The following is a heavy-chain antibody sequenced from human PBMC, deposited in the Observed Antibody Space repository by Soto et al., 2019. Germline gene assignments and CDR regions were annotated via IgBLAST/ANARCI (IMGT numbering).Heavy chain of an antibody. Sequence: PSVTPSRTCTVPGDSVISPTKCWSWIRQPPGKALEWIAYLCYNGSTNYNPSLKSRVTISRDTSKNQFSLKMTSVTAEDTAVYYCARSAGGSGWLGGQRTLVTVSS. CDR1: GDSVISPTKC. D-gene: IGHD6-19*01. CDR2: LCYNGST. CDR3: ARSAGGSGWL. J-gene: IGHJ4*02. V-gene: IGHV4-61*01.